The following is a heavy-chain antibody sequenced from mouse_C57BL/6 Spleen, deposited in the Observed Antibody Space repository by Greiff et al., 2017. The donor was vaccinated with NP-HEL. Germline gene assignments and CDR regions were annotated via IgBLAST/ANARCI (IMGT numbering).Heavy chain of an antibody. Sequence: QVQLQQPGAELVKPGASVKLSCKASGYTFTSYWMHWVKQRPGQGLEWIGMIHPNSGSTNYNEKFKSKATLTVDKSSSTAYMQLSSLTSEDSAVYYCARRGYDGGWFDYWGQGTTLTVSS. V-gene: IGHV1-64*01. CDR2: IHPNSGST. CDR1: GYTFTSYW. J-gene: IGHJ2*01. CDR3: ARRGYDGGWFDY. D-gene: IGHD2-2*01.